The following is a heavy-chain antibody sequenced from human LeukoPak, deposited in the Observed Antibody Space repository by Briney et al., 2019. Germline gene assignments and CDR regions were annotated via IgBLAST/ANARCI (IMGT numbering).Heavy chain of an antibody. Sequence: SETLSLTCTVSGGSISSYYWSWIRQPPGKGLELIGFIYYSGSTSYNPSLKSRVTISVDTSKSQFSPKLSSVIAADTAVYYCARRAYSSGFDYIDYWGQGTLVTVSS. CDR2: IYYSGST. D-gene: IGHD6-19*01. J-gene: IGHJ4*02. V-gene: IGHV4-59*08. CDR3: ARRAYSSGFDYIDY. CDR1: GGSISSYY.